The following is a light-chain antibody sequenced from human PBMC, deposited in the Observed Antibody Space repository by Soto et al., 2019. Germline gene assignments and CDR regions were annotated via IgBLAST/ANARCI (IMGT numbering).Light chain of an antibody. Sequence: QAVVTQPPSASGTPGQRVTISCSGRSSNIGANPVNWYQQLPGMAPTVLIYSNDQRPSGVPDRFSGSKSGTSASLAISGLQSEDEADYYCSSYVNYNTFVVFGGGTKLTVL. V-gene: IGLV1-44*01. CDR3: SSYVNYNTFVV. CDR1: SSNIGANP. CDR2: SND. J-gene: IGLJ2*01.